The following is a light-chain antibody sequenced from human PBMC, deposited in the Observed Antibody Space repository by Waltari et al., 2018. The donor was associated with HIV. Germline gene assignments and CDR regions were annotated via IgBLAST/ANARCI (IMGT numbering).Light chain of an antibody. J-gene: IGKJ1*01. Sequence: EIVMTQSPAFLSVSPGERATLSCRATESITNYLAWYQQKPGQAPRLLIYGASTRATGIPARFSGSGFGTEFTLTISSLQSEDFAVYYCQHYHGPFGQGTRVEIK. V-gene: IGKV3-15*01. CDR3: QHYHGP. CDR1: ESITNY. CDR2: GAS.